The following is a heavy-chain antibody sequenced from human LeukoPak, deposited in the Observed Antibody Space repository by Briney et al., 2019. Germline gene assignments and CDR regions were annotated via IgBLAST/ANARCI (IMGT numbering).Heavy chain of an antibody. D-gene: IGHD2-15*01. CDR2: IFYIGST. CDR1: GGSISSSTYY. J-gene: IGHJ4*02. V-gene: IGHV4-39*07. Sequence: SETLSLTCTVSGGSISSSTYYWGWVRQPPGKGLDWIGSIFYIGSTQYTQYNPSLKSRVTISADTSKNQFSLKLSSVTAADTAVYYCAGSTRYCSGGSCPFDYWGQGTLVTVSS. CDR3: AGSTRYCSGGSCPFDY.